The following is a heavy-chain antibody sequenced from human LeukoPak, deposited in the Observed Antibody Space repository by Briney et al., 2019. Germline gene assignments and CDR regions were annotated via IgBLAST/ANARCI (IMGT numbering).Heavy chain of an antibody. CDR1: GYTFTFYF. CDR3: ARLSHDAFDI. Sequence: ASVKVSCKASGYTFTFYFLHWVRQAPGQGLEWMGVINPGGGATNFAQKFQGRVTMTRDTSTSTVYMELSSLRSEDTAVYYCARLSHDAFDIWGQGTMVTVSS. J-gene: IGHJ3*02. V-gene: IGHV1-46*01. CDR2: INPGGGAT.